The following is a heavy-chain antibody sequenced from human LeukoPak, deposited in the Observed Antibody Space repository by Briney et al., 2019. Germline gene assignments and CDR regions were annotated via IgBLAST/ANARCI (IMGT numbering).Heavy chain of an antibody. D-gene: IGHD3-16*01. J-gene: IGHJ4*02. Sequence: PGGSLRLSCAASGFTFSSYWMTWVRQAPGRGLEWVANIKQDGSEKYYVDSMKGRLIISRDNAENSLYLQMNSLRAEDTAVYYCARGRWGIDFWGQGTLVTVSS. CDR3: ARGRWGIDF. CDR1: GFTFSSYW. CDR2: IKQDGSEK. V-gene: IGHV3-7*03.